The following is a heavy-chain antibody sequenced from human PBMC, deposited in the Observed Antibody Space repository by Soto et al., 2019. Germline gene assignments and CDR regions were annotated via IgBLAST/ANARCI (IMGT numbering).Heavy chain of an antibody. CDR1: GVGLGSNA. V-gene: IGHV1-69*13. CDR2: IIPIFGTA. J-gene: IGHJ4*02. CDR3: ARREWSGYYFDY. D-gene: IGHD3-3*01. Sequence: ASVKLSCKASGVGLGSNARSSVRQAPGQGLEWMGGIIPIFGTANYAQKFQGRVTITADESTSTAYMELSSLRSEDTAVYYCARREWSGYYFDYWGQGTLVTVSS.